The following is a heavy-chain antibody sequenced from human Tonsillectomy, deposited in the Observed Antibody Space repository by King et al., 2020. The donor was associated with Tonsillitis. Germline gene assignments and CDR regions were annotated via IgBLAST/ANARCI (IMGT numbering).Heavy chain of an antibody. V-gene: IGHV4-4*02. CDR3: SKRPAAVSQYYHMDV. CDR1: GGSISSRNW. Sequence: QLQESGPGLLKPSGTLSLTCAVSGGSISSRNWWGWVRQPPGKGREWIGEIYQSGTTHHNPSLKSRVTISVDKSKTQFSLNLTSVTAADTAVYYCSKRPAAVSQYYHMDVWGKGTTVTVSS. J-gene: IGHJ6*03. CDR2: IYQSGTT. D-gene: IGHD2-2*01.